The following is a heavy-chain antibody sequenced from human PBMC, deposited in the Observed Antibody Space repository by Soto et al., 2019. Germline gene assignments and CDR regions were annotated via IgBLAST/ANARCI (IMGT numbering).Heavy chain of an antibody. J-gene: IGHJ3*02. D-gene: IGHD3-22*01. CDR1: GYTFTSYG. V-gene: IGHV1-18*01. Sequence: ASVKVSCKASGYTFTSYGISWVRQAPGQGLEWMGWISAYNGSTNYAQKLQGRVTMTTDTSTSTAYMELRSLRSDDTAVYYCARDGDYYDSSGYYLGDAFDIWGQGTMVTVSS. CDR3: ARDGDYYDSSGYYLGDAFDI. CDR2: ISAYNGST.